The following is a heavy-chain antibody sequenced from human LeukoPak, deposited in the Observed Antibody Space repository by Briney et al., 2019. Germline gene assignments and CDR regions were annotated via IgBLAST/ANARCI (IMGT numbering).Heavy chain of an antibody. J-gene: IGHJ4*02. Sequence: ESGPALVKPTQTHTLTCTFPGFSLSTSGRSVTWIRHPPQKALEWLALIDWDDEKYTSTSLKTRLTISKDTSKNKVVLTMTNMDPVDTATYYCAQGYYDSSGYFDYWGQGTLVTVSS. CDR1: GFSLSTSGRS. CDR2: IDWDDEK. V-gene: IGHV2-70*01. CDR3: AQGYYDSSGYFDY. D-gene: IGHD3-22*01.